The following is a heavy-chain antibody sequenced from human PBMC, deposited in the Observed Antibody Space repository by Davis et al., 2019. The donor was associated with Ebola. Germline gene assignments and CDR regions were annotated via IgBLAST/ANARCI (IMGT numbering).Heavy chain of an antibody. Sequence: ASVKVSCKASGYTFTSFGFHWVRQAPGQGLEWMGWVNPFNGNTNYPQRLQDRVTMTTDSSTSTAYMELRSLRSDDTAVYYCARGPTDPSGGWGQGTLVTVSS. V-gene: IGHV1-18*01. D-gene: IGHD3-16*01. J-gene: IGHJ4*02. CDR1: GYTFTSFG. CDR3: ARGPTDPSGG. CDR2: VNPFNGNT.